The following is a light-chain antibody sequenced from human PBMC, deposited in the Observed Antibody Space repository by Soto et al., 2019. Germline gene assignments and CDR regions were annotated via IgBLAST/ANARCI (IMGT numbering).Light chain of an antibody. V-gene: IGKV3-20*01. Sequence: EIVLTQSPGTLSVSPGESATLSCRASQSLSSRYLAWYQQKPGQAPRLLIYGASNTATGIPDRFSGSGSGTDITLTISRLEPEDFAVYYCQHFGSTPGTFGHGTKVDFK. CDR2: GAS. J-gene: IGKJ3*01. CDR3: QHFGSTPGT. CDR1: QSLSSRY.